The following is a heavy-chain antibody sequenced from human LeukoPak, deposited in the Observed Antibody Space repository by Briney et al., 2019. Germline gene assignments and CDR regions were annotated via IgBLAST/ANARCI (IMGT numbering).Heavy chain of an antibody. CDR2: IYTTGGT. CDR1: GVSIAKTFYY. V-gene: IGHV4-61*02. Sequence: SQTLSLTCTVSGVSIAKTFYYWSWLRQPAGKGLEWVGRIYTTGGTDYNPSLKSRVTISLDTAKNQFSLKMASVSAADTAVYYCARRQEGHDYSGQGTLVTVSS. J-gene: IGHJ4*02. CDR3: ARRQEGHDY.